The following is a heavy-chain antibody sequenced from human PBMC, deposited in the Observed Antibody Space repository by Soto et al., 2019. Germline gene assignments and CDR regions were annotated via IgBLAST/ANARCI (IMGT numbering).Heavy chain of an antibody. CDR1: GFTFSSYA. CDR2: ISGSGGST. J-gene: IGHJ4*02. V-gene: IGHV3-23*01. Sequence: GGSLRLSCAASGFTFSSYAMSWVRQAPGKGLEWVSAISGSGGSTYYADSVKGRFTISRDNSKNMLYLQMNSLRAEDTAVYYCAEWGGVVVPAAKGNYWGQGTLVTVSS. CDR3: AEWGGVVVPAAKGNY. D-gene: IGHD2-2*01.